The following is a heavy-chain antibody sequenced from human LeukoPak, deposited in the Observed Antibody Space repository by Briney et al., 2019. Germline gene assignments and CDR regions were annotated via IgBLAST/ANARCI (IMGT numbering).Heavy chain of an antibody. CDR2: IHYSGST. D-gene: IGHD5-24*01. J-gene: IGHJ3*02. CDR3: ARGDGYNAFDI. Sequence: PSETLSLTCTVSGGSISSYYWNWIRQPPGKGLEWIGYIHYSGSTNYNPSLKGRVTISVDTSKNHLSLRLSSVTAADTAVYYCARGDGYNAFDIWGQGTMVTVSS. CDR1: GGSISSYY. V-gene: IGHV4-59*01.